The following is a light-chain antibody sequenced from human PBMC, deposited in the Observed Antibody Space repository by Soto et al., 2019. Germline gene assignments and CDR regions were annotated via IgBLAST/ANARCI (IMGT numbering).Light chain of an antibody. Sequence: EIVWTQSPSTLSLSPVERATLSCRASQSVSSSFLAWYQQKPGQAPRLLIYGASNRATGIPDRFSGSGSGTDFTLTISRLEPEGFAVYYCQQYVTSPWAFGQGTKVDLK. CDR3: QQYVTSPWA. V-gene: IGKV3-20*01. J-gene: IGKJ1*01. CDR1: QSVSSSF. CDR2: GAS.